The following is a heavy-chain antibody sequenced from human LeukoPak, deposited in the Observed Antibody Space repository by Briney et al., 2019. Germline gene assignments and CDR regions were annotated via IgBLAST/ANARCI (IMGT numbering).Heavy chain of an antibody. D-gene: IGHD6-13*01. J-gene: IGHJ6*02. Sequence: GGSLRLSCAASGFTVSDKYMSWVRQPPGKGLEWVSIIYSGGGTYYADSVKGRFTISRDNSKNTLYLQMNSLRAEDTAVYYCAKEVEYSSSWYFDYYYYYGMDVWGQGTTVTVSS. CDR3: AKEVEYSSSWYFDYYYYYGMDV. CDR1: GFTVSDKY. CDR2: IYSGGGT. V-gene: IGHV3-53*05.